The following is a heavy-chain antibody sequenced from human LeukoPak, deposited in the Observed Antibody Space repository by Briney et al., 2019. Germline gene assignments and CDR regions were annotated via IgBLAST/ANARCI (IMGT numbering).Heavy chain of an antibody. CDR2: ISSNGGST. V-gene: IGHV3-64D*06. Sequence: GGSLSLSCSASGFTFSSYAMHWVRQAPGKGLEYVSAISSNGGSTYYADSVKGRFTISRDNSRNTLYLQMSSLRAEDTAVYYCVKDTGYSSSWYLSDAFDIWGQGTMVTVSS. CDR1: GFTFSSYA. CDR3: VKDTGYSSSWYLSDAFDI. J-gene: IGHJ3*02. D-gene: IGHD6-13*01.